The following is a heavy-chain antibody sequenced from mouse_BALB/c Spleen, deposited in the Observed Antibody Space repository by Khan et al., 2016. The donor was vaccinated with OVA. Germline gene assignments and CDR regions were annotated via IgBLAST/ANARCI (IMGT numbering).Heavy chain of an antibody. V-gene: IGHV5-17*02. Sequence: EVELVESGGGLVQPGGSRKLSCAASGFTFSSFGMHRVRPAPEKGLEWVAYISSGSSSVYYADSVNDRFIISRDNSKNSLFMQLNSLRSEETAMYYCARGGMKMACAYWGQGTLVTVSA. CDR1: GFTFSSFG. CDR2: ISSGSSSV. CDR3: ARGGMKMACAY. J-gene: IGHJ3*01.